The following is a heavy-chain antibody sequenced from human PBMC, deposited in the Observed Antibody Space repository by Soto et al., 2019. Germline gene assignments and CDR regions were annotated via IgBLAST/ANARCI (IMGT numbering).Heavy chain of an antibody. J-gene: IGHJ6*03. CDR3: VKGLESFFYYYMDV. Sequence: GGSLRLSCAASGFTFDDYAMHWVRQAPGKGLEWVSGISWESGTSGYADSVKGRFTISRDNAKNSLYLQMNSLRPEDTALYYCVKGLESFFYYYMDVWGKGTTVTVSS. V-gene: IGHV3-9*01. D-gene: IGHD3-3*01. CDR1: GFTFDDYA. CDR2: ISWESGTS.